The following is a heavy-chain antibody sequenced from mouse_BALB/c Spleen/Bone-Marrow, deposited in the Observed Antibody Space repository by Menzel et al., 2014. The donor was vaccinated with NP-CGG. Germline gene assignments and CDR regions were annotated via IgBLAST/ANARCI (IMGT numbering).Heavy chain of an antibody. D-gene: IGHD2-12*01. CDR2: IRNKANGYTT. CDR3: ARNYDGAMDY. J-gene: IGHJ4*01. Sequence: EVKLVESGGGLVQPGGSLRLSCATSGFTFTDYYMSWVRQPPGKALEWLGFIRNKANGYTTEYSASVKGRFTISRDNSQSILYLQMNTLRAEDSATYYCARNYDGAMDYWGQGTSVTVSS. CDR1: GFTFTDYY. V-gene: IGHV7-3*02.